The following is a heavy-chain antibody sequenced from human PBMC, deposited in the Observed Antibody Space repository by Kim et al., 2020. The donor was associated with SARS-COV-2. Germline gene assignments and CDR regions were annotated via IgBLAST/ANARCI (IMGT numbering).Heavy chain of an antibody. CDR1: GDSVSSNSAA. V-gene: IGHV6-1*01. J-gene: IGHJ3*02. D-gene: IGHD6-19*01. Sequence: SQTLSLTCAISGDSVSSNSAAWNWIRQSPSRGLEWLGRTYYRSKWYNDYAVSVKSRITINPDTSKNQFSLQLNSVTPEDTAVYYCARDDSSGWYAAGPGLGGAFDIWGQGTMVTVSS. CDR2: TYYRSKWYN. CDR3: ARDDSSGWYAAGPGLGGAFDI.